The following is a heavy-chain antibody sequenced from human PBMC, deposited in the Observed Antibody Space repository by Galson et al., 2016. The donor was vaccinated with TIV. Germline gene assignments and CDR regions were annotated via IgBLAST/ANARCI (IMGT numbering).Heavy chain of an antibody. V-gene: IGHV1-3*01. D-gene: IGHD2-21*02. CDR2: INGGNGGT. J-gene: IGHJ4*02. CDR3: ARPPYCGGDCYKYDH. CDR1: GYTFTIYA. Sequence: SVKVSCKASGYTFTIYAMQWVRQAPGQRLEWMGWINGGNGGTKYSQQFQDRLTITRDTSASTAYMELSSLRSEDTAVYYCARPPYCGGDCYKYDHWGQGTLVTVSS.